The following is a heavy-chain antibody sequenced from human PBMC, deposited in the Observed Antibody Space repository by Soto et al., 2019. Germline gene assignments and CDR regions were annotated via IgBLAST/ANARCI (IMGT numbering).Heavy chain of an antibody. CDR2: ISAYNGNT. CDR3: ARVAITLVRGVSFYYYYGMDV. D-gene: IGHD3-10*01. Sequence: QVQLVQSGAEVKKPGASVKVSCKASGYTFTSYGISWVRQAPGQGLEWMGWISAYNGNTNYAQKLQGRVTMTTDTSTSTAYMELRSLRSDDTAVYYCARVAITLVRGVSFYYYYGMDVWGQGTTDTVSS. CDR1: GYTFTSYG. J-gene: IGHJ6*02. V-gene: IGHV1-18*01.